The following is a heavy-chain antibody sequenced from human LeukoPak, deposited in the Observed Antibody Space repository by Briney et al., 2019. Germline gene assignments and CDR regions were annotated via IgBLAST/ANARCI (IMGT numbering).Heavy chain of an antibody. CDR3: ARDLRMAPFYYYYMDV. Sequence: GGSLRLSCAASGFTVSSNYMIWVRQAPGKGLEWVSVIYSGGSTYYADSVRGRFTISRDNSKNTLYLQMNSLRAEDTAVYYCARDLRMAPFYYYYMDVWGKGTTVTVSS. CDR1: GFTVSSNY. V-gene: IGHV3-66*01. J-gene: IGHJ6*03. CDR2: IYSGGST. D-gene: IGHD5-24*01.